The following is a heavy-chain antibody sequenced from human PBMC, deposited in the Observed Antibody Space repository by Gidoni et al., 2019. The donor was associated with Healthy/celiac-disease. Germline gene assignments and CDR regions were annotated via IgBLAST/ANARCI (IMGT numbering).Heavy chain of an antibody. Sequence: QVPLVQSGAEVKKPGASVKVSCKASGYTFTGYYMHWVRQAPGQGLEWMGWINPNSGGTNYAQKFQGWVTMTRDTSISTAYMELSRLRSDDTAVYYCARVPPCGGDCYSYDYWGQGTLVTVSS. J-gene: IGHJ4*02. D-gene: IGHD2-21*02. CDR1: GYTFTGYY. CDR2: INPNSGGT. CDR3: ARVPPCGGDCYSYDY. V-gene: IGHV1-2*04.